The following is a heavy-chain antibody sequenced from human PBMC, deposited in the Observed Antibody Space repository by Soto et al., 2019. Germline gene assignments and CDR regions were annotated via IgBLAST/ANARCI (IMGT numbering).Heavy chain of an antibody. CDR1: GGTFSNYA. CDR3: ARNPNSLNKRCDP. Sequence: QIHLVQSGAEVKKPGSSVKISCKASGGTFSNYAISWVRQAPGQGLEWMGGITPIFDTTNYAQKFQGRLTITADTSTSTAYRELSGLRSDDTAIYYCARNPNSLNKRCDPWGQGTLVTVSS. J-gene: IGHJ5*02. CDR2: ITPIFDTT. V-gene: IGHV1-69*06.